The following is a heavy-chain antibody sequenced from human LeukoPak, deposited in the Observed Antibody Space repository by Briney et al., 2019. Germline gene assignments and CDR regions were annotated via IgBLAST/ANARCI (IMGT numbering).Heavy chain of an antibody. Sequence: SETLSLTCTVSGGSISSYYWSWIRQPPGKGLEWIGSIYHSGSTYYNPSLKSRVTISVDTSKNQFSLKLSSVTAADTAVYYCARLRRSRLAEFDYWGQGTLVTVSS. J-gene: IGHJ4*02. CDR3: ARLRRSRLAEFDY. CDR1: GGSISSYY. D-gene: IGHD3-3*02. CDR2: IYHSGST. V-gene: IGHV4-59*08.